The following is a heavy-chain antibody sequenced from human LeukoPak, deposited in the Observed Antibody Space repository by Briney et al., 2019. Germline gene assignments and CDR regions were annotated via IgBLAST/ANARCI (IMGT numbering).Heavy chain of an antibody. V-gene: IGHV3-30*03. D-gene: IGHD1-14*01. J-gene: IGHJ4*02. CDR1: GLTFSNSA. Sequence: GGSLRLSCAVSGLTFSNSAMSWVRQAPGKGLEWVTEISFDGSNERYLDSVKGRFTISRDNSKNTLYLQMNSLSAEDTAVYYCAAYHVSHSESGYWGQGTLVTVSS. CDR3: AAYHVSHSESGY. CDR2: ISFDGSNE.